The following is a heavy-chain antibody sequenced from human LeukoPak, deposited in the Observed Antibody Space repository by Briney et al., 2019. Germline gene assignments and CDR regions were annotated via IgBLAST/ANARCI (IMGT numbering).Heavy chain of an antibody. CDR3: ARMIVATIRIGVYFYHGMDV. V-gene: IGHV4-59*08. J-gene: IGHJ6*02. CDR1: GASTSSSF. Sequence: SETLSLTCTVSGASTSSSFWSWIRRSRGKGLEGIGYMNYRGEASQNPSLESRVSMSVDTSKNQISLQLNSVTAADTAVYYCARMIVATIRIGVYFYHGMDVWGQGTTVTVSS. CDR2: MNYRGEA. D-gene: IGHD5-12*01.